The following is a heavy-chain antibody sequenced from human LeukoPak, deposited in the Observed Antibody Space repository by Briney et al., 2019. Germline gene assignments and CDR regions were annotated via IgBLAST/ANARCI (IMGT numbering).Heavy chain of an antibody. CDR3: TTDLKVDYDILTGYYLNDY. Sequence: GGSLRLSCVASGFTFSNAWMSWVRQAPGKGLEWVGHIKSKPDGGTTDYAAPVNGRFTISRDDSKTTLYLQMNSLKTEDTAVYYCTTDLKVDYDILTGYYLNDYWGQGTLVTVSS. CDR2: IKSKPDGGTT. D-gene: IGHD3-9*01. V-gene: IGHV3-15*01. CDR1: GFTFSNAW. J-gene: IGHJ4*02.